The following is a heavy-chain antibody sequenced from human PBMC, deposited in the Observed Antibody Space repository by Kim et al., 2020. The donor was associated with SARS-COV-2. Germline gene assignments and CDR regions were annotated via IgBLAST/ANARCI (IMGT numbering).Heavy chain of an antibody. D-gene: IGHD6-19*01. Sequence: GGSLRLSCVASGFIFSNYGMNWVRQAPGKGLEWVSGFGSSDGRTYYADSVKGRFTISRDNSKNTLYLQMNSLRAEDTAIYYCARPLRSTGWWADFDFWGQGSLVTVSS. V-gene: IGHV3-23*01. CDR1: GFIFSNYG. J-gene: IGHJ4*02. CDR3: ARPLRSTGWWADFDF. CDR2: FGSSDGRT.